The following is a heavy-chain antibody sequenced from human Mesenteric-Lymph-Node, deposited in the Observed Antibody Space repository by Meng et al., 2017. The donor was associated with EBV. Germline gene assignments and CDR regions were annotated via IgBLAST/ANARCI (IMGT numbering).Heavy chain of an antibody. CDR1: GYTFTSYA. V-gene: IGHV1-3*01. CDR3: ARAQTYYYDSSGYYLDY. Sequence: QVQLVQSGAEVKKPGASVKVSCKASGYTFTSYAMHWVRQAPGQRLEWMGWFNAANDNTKYSQKFQDRVTIARDTSASTAYMELSSLRSDDTAVYYCARAQTYYYDSSGYYLDYWGQGTLVTASS. CDR2: FNAANDNT. D-gene: IGHD3-22*01. J-gene: IGHJ4*02.